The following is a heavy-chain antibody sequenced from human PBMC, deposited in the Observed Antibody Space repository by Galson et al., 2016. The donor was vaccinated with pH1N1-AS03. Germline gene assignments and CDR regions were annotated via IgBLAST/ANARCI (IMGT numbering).Heavy chain of an antibody. D-gene: IGHD5-18*01. CDR3: VKDFDKYTFGYGTFFDY. Sequence: SLRLSCAASGFTFDDYAMHWVRQAPGKGLEWVSGISWNSGSKAYSDSVKGRFTISRDNAKNSLYLQMDILRPEDTALYYCVKDFDKYTFGYGTFFDYWGQGTLVTV. J-gene: IGHJ4*02. CDR2: ISWNSGSK. CDR1: GFTFDDYA. V-gene: IGHV3-9*01.